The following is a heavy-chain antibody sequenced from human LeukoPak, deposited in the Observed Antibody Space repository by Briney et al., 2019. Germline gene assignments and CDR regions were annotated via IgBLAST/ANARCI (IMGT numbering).Heavy chain of an antibody. Sequence: GESLKISCKGSGYSFTSYWIGWVRQMPGKGLEWMGIIYPGESDIRYSPSFQGQVTISADKSISTAYLQWSSLKASDTAMYYCARLRDYYYGSGSYPHAFDIWGQGTMVTVSS. CDR3: ARLRDYYYGSGSYPHAFDI. D-gene: IGHD3-10*01. CDR2: IYPGESDI. V-gene: IGHV5-51*01. J-gene: IGHJ3*02. CDR1: GYSFTSYW.